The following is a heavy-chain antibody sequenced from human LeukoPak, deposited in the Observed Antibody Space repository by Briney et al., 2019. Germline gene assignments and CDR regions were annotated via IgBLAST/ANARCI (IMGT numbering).Heavy chain of an antibody. CDR1: GYTFTGCY. J-gene: IGHJ4*02. D-gene: IGHD2-15*01. V-gene: IGHV1-2*06. CDR3: ARPYCSGGSCPPQ. Sequence: ASVKVSCKASGYTFTGCYMHWVRQAPGQGLERMGRINPNSGGTNYAQKFQGRVTMTRDTSISTAYMELSRLRSDDTAVYYCARPYCSGGSCPPQWGQGTLVTVSS. CDR2: INPNSGGT.